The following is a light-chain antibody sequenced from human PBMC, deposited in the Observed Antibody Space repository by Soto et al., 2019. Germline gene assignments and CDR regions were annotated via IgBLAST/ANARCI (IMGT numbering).Light chain of an antibody. CDR3: QQYHTYWWT. CDR1: QTISSW. CDR2: KAS. J-gene: IGKJ1*01. V-gene: IGKV1-5*03. Sequence: DLQMTPSPSTLSGSVGDRVTITCRASQTISSWLAWYQQKPGKAPKLLIYKASTLEGEVPSRFSGSGSETEFTLTINSLQPDDSATYYCQQYHTYWWTFGQGTKVDIK.